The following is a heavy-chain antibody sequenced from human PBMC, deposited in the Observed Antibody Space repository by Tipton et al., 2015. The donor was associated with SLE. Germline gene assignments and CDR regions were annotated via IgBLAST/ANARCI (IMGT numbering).Heavy chain of an antibody. D-gene: IGHD3-16*01. Sequence: TLSLTCTVSGGSIRSDDYYWTWIRQPPGKGLEWIGRIYYSGSSYYNPSLKSRVTISVDTSKNQFSLKLSSVTAADTAVYYCAKGGTHLGDWGRGTLVTVSS. CDR3: AKGGTHLGD. CDR1: GGSIRSDDYY. V-gene: IGHV4-39*07. J-gene: IGHJ4*02. CDR2: IYYSGSS.